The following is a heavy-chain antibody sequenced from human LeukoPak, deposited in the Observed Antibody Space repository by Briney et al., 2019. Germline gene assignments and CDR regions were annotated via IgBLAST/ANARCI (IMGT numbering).Heavy chain of an antibody. CDR1: GLTFIRYW. V-gene: IGHV3-74*01. CDR2: ITSDGSDT. J-gene: IGHJ3*02. CDR3: ARRDLPTYPYYDFWSGSPGAFDI. D-gene: IGHD3-3*01. Sequence: GGSLRLSCAASGLTFIRYWMHWVRQAPGKGLVWVSRITSDGSDTIYADSVKGRFTISRDNAKNTVVLQMNSLSAEDTAVYYCARRDLPTYPYYDFWSGSPGAFDIWGQGTMVTVSS.